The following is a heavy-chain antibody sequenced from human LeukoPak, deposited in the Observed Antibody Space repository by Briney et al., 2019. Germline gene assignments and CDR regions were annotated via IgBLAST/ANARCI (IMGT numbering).Heavy chain of an antibody. D-gene: IGHD6-19*01. Sequence: ASVKVSCKASGYTFTSYDINWVRQATGQGLEWMGRIIPILGIANYAQKFQGRVTITADKSTSTAYMELSSLRSEDTAVYYCARVVVAVAGTWVYYYYGMDVWGQGTTVTVSS. J-gene: IGHJ6*02. V-gene: IGHV1-69*04. CDR1: GYTFTSYD. CDR3: ARVVVAVAGTWVYYYYGMDV. CDR2: IIPILGIA.